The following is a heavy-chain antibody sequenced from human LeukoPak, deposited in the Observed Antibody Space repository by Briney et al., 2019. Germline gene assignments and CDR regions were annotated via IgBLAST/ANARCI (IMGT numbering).Heavy chain of an antibody. CDR1: GGSISSYY. CDR3: ARGSWGPNSVAVAGLNDAFDI. Sequence: PSETLSLTCTVSGGSISSYYWSWIRQPAGKGLEWIGRIYTSGSTNYNPSLKSRVTMSVDTSKNQFSLKLSSVTAAGTAVYYCARGSWGPNSVAVAGLNDAFDIWGQGTMVTVSS. V-gene: IGHV4-4*07. D-gene: IGHD6-19*01. CDR2: IYTSGST. J-gene: IGHJ3*02.